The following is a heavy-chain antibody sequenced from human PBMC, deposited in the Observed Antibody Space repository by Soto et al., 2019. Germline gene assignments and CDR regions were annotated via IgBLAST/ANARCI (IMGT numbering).Heavy chain of an antibody. CDR2: IIPIFGTA. CDR1: GGTFSSYA. Sequence: SVKVSCKASGGTFSSYAISWVRQAPGQGLEWMGGIIPIFGTANYAQKFQGRVTITADESTSTAYMELSSLRSEDTAVYYCARAQRDLVDNDGFDYWGQGTLVTVSS. CDR3: ARAQRDLVDNDGFDY. J-gene: IGHJ4*02. V-gene: IGHV1-69*13. D-gene: IGHD1-1*01.